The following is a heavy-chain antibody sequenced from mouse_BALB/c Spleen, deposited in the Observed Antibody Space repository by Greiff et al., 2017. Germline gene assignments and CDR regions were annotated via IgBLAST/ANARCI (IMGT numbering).Heavy chain of an antibody. CDR2: IDPFNGGT. CDR1: GYSFTSYY. J-gene: IGHJ2*01. D-gene: IGHD1-1*02. Sequence: EVQLQQSGPELMKPGASVKISCKASGYSFTSYYMHWVKQSHGKSLEWIGYIDPFNGGTSYNQKFKGKATLTVDKSSSTAYMHLSSLTSEDSAVYYCARDFGNYVGYWGQGTTLTVSS. V-gene: IGHV1-28*01. CDR3: ARDFGNYVGY.